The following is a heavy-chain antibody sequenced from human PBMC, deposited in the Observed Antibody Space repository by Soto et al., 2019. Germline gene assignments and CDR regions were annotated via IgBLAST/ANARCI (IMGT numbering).Heavy chain of an antibody. J-gene: IGHJ6*02. V-gene: IGHV1-2*04. CDR2: INPKSGGT. CDR3: ARGDSTDCSNGVCSFFYNHDMDV. CDR1: GYSFTDYH. D-gene: IGHD2-8*01. Sequence: GASVKVSCKASGYSFTDYHIHWVRQAPGQGLEWLGRINPKSGGTSTAQKFQGWVTMTTDTSISTASMELTRLTSDDTPIYYCARGDSTDCSNGVCSFFYNHDMDVWG.